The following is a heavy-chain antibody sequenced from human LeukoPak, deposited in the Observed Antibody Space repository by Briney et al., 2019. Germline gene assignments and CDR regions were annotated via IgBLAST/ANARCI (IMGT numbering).Heavy chain of an antibody. J-gene: IGHJ4*02. V-gene: IGHV4-59*01. CDR1: GGSISNFY. D-gene: IGHD1-1*01. CDR3: TRDRELGY. Sequence: SETLSLTCTVSGGSISNFYWSWIRQPPGKGLEWIEWSYERGSTSYNPSLKRRVAISVDTSKNQFSLRLSSVTAADTAVYYCTRDRELGYWGQGTLVTVSS. CDR2: SYERGST.